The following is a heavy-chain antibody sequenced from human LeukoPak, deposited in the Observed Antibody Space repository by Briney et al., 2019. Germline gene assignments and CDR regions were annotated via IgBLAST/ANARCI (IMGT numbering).Heavy chain of an antibody. V-gene: IGHV4-61*02. J-gene: IGHJ5*02. CDR2: IYTSGST. D-gene: IGHD6-13*01. Sequence: SETLSLTCTVSGGSISSGSYYWSWIRQPAGKGLEWIGRIYTSGSTNYNPSLKSRVTISVDTSKNQFSLKLSSVTAADTAVYYCARDVLPNSSSWINWFDPWGQGTLVTVSS. CDR1: GGSISSGSYY. CDR3: ARDVLPNSSSWINWFDP.